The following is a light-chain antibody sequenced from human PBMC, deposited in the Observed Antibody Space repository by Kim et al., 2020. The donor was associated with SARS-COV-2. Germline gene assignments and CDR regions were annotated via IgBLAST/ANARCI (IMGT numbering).Light chain of an antibody. V-gene: IGLV3-1*01. Sequence: SYELTQPPSVSVSPGQTASIACSGDKLGEKFVCWYHQKPGQSPVLVIYQDKKRPSGIPERFSGSNSGNTATLTISGTQAMDEADYYCQAWASSSVGFGGG. CDR2: QDK. CDR3: QAWASSSVG. J-gene: IGLJ2*01. CDR1: KLGEKF.